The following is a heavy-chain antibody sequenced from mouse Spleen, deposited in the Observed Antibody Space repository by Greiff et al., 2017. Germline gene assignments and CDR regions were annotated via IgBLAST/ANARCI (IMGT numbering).Heavy chain of an antibody. V-gene: IGHV1-64*01. D-gene: IGHD2-1*01. CDR1: GYTFTSYW. Sequence: QVQLQQPGAELVKPGASVKLSCKASGYTFTSYWMHWVKQRPGQGLEWIGMIHPNSGSTNYNEKFKSKATLTVDKSSSTAYMQLSSLTSEDSAVYYCARCYGNPYYFDYWGQGTTLTVSS. CDR3: ARCYGNPYYFDY. CDR2: IHPNSGST. J-gene: IGHJ2*01.